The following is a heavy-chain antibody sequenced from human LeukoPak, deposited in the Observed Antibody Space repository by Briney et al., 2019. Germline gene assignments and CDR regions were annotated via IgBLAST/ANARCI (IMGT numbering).Heavy chain of an antibody. CDR1: GGSISSGGYY. V-gene: IGHV4-31*03. CDR3: ARYRISYYDILTGYPGYFDY. J-gene: IGHJ4*02. CDR2: IYYSGST. D-gene: IGHD3-9*01. Sequence: SETLSLTCTVSGGSISSGGYYWSWIRQHPGKGLEWIGYIYYSGSTYYNPSLKSRVTISVDTSKNQFSLKLSSVTAADTAVYYCARYRISYYDILTGYPGYFDYWGQGTLVTVSS.